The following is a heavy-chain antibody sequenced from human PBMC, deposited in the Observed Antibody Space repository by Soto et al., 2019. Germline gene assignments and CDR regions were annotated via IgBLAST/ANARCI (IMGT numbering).Heavy chain of an antibody. CDR1: GFTFDDYA. CDR2: ISWNSGRI. D-gene: IGHD6-6*01. J-gene: IGHJ6*02. V-gene: IGHV3-9*01. Sequence: EVQLVESGGGLVQTGRSLRLSCAASGFTFDDYAMHWVRQAPGKGLEWVSGISWNSGRIGYADFVKGRFTISRDNAKKSLYLQMNSLRAEETALYYCVKETAARPYDYYGMDVWGQGTTVTVSS. CDR3: VKETAARPYDYYGMDV.